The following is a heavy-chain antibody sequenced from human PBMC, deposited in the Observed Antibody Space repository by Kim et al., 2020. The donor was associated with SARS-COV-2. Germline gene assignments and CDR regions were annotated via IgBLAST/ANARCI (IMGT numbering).Heavy chain of an antibody. V-gene: IGHV3-7*05. J-gene: IGHJ4*02. CDR1: GFTFRNYW. CDR2: IKPDGTDK. Sequence: GGSLRLSCEGSGFTFRNYWMTWVRQAPGKGLEWVANIKPDGTDKYYADSMKGRFTVSRDNAKNTFYLQVNDMKVDDTAIYYCALDKGSLCTSGSCFSDFWGRGTLVTVSS. D-gene: IGHD2-2*01. CDR3: ALDKGSLCTSGSCFSDF.